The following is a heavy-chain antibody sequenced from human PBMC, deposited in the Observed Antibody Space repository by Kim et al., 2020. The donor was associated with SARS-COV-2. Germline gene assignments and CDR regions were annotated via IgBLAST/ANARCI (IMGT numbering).Heavy chain of an antibody. CDR3: ARGWDCSSTSCSEED. CDR2: INHSGST. CDR1: GGSFSGYY. D-gene: IGHD2-2*01. Sequence: SETLSLTCAVYGGSFSGYYWSWIRQPPGKGLEWIGEINHSGSTNYNPSLKSRVTISVDTSKNQFSLKLSSVTAADTAVYYCARGWDCSSTSCSEEDWGQGTLVTVSS. V-gene: IGHV4-34*01. J-gene: IGHJ4*02.